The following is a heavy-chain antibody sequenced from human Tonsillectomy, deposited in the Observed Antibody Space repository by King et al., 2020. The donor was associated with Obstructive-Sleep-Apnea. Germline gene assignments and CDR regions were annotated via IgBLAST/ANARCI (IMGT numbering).Heavy chain of an antibody. D-gene: IGHD3-16*01. V-gene: IGHV3-11*06. CDR1: GFTFSDYY. CDR3: ARGGPRNYIDY. J-gene: IGHJ4*02. Sequence: VQLVQSGGGLVKPGGSLRLSCAASGFTFSDYYMSWIRQAPGQGLEWVSYISSMIRYTNYADSVKGRFTIARDNAKNSLYLQMNSLRAEDTAVYYCARGGPRNYIDYWGQGTLVTVSS. CDR2: ISSMIRYT.